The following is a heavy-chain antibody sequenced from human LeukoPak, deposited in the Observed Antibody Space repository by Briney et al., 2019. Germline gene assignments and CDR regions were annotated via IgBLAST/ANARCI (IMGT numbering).Heavy chain of an antibody. CDR1: GYTFTGYY. V-gene: IGHV1-2*02. Sequence: GASVKVSCKTSGYTFTGYYMHWVRQAPGQGLEWMGWINPNSGGTNYAQKFQGRVIMTRDTSISTAYMELSRLRSDDTAVYYCARLYSGYRANQYYMDVWGKGTTATIS. CDR3: ARLYSGYRANQYYMDV. D-gene: IGHD5-12*01. J-gene: IGHJ6*03. CDR2: INPNSGGT.